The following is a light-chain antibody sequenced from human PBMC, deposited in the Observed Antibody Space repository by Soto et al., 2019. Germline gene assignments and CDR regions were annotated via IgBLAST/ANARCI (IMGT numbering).Light chain of an antibody. CDR3: QQYERWPPWT. J-gene: IGKJ1*01. CDR2: GAS. CDR1: QSVSSR. V-gene: IGKV3-15*01. Sequence: EIVMTQSPTNLSVSPGERVTLSCRASQSVSSRVAWYQQKPGQAPRLLISGASTRATGTPARFIGSGSGTDFTLTISSLQSEDFAIYHCQQYERWPPWTFG.